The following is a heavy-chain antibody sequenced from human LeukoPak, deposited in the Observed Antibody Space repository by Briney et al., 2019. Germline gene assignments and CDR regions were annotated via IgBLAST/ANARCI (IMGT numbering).Heavy chain of an antibody. CDR3: ARLLFDTTGFYYFDY. CDR1: GYTFTGYY. CDR2: VSAYNGDT. D-gene: IGHD2-21*01. Sequence: GASVKVSCKASGYTFTGYYMHWVRQAPAQGLEWMGWVSAYNGDTIYAQKLQGRVTMTTDTSTSTAYMELRSLRSDDTAVYYCARLLFDTTGFYYFDYWGQGTLVTVSS. V-gene: IGHV1-18*04. J-gene: IGHJ4*02.